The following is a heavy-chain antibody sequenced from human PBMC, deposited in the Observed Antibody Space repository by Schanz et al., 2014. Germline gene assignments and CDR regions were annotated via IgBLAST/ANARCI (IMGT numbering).Heavy chain of an antibody. D-gene: IGHD6-19*01. CDR3: ARHGPLAGIPLDY. CDR1: GDSISGGGYS. Sequence: QVQLQESGPGLVKPSQTLSLTCAVSGDSISGGGYSWSWIRQAPGGGLEWFGNVFYTGPPYTNPSLRGRLPLSVDTSNNQFPLKLTSVTAADTAVYFCARHGPLAGIPLDYWGRGTLVTVSS. CDR2: VFYTGPP. J-gene: IGHJ4*02. V-gene: IGHV4-30-2*03.